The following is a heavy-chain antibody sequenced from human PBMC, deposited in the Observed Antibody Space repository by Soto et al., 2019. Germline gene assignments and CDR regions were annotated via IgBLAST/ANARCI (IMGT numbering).Heavy chain of an antibody. CDR3: AGDIVVVPAAIAVYYYYGMDV. V-gene: IGHV1-69*13. J-gene: IGHJ6*02. CDR2: IIPIFGTA. CDR1: GGTFSSYA. Sequence: SSVKVSCKASGGTFSSYAISWVRQAPGQGLEWMGGIIPIFGTANYAQKFQGRVTITADESTSTAYMELSSLRSEDTAVYYCAGDIVVVPAAIAVYYYYGMDVWG. D-gene: IGHD2-2*01.